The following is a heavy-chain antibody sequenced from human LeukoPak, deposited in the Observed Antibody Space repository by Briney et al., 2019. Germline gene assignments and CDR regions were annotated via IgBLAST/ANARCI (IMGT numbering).Heavy chain of an antibody. Sequence: SETLSLTCAVYGGSFSGYYWSWIRQPPGKGLEWIGEINHSGSTNYNPSLKSRVTISVDTSKNQFSLKLSSVTAADTAVYYCASREARGYHLKAYYFDYWGQGTLVTVSS. CDR3: ASREARGYHLKAYYFDY. CDR1: GGSFSGYY. CDR2: INHSGST. D-gene: IGHD5-12*01. J-gene: IGHJ4*02. V-gene: IGHV4-34*01.